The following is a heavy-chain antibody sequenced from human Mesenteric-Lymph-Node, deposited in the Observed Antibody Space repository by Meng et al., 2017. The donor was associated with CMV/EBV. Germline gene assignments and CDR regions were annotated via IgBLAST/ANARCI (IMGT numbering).Heavy chain of an antibody. Sequence: SYGISWVRQAPGRGLEWVGGIIPIFGTANYAQTFQGRVTITADKSTSTAYMELSSLRSEDTAVYYCARAEYTSITMVRGVMDYWGQGTLVTVSS. V-gene: IGHV1-69*06. D-gene: IGHD3-10*01. CDR3: ARAEYTSITMVRGVMDY. CDR1: SYG. J-gene: IGHJ4*02. CDR2: IIPIFGTA.